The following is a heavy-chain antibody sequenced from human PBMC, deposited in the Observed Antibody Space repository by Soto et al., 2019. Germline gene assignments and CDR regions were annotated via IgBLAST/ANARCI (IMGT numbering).Heavy chain of an antibody. CDR2: MNPNSGNT. CDR1: GYTITSYD. Sequence: GASVKVSCQASGYTITSYDINWVRQATGQGLEWMGWMNPNSGNTGYAQKFQGRVTMTRNTSISTAYMELSSLRSEDTAVYYCARVWVTTVTTKTVYQVPGFDPWGQGTLVTVSS. J-gene: IGHJ5*02. D-gene: IGHD4-4*01. CDR3: ARVWVTTVTTKTVYQVPGFDP. V-gene: IGHV1-8*01.